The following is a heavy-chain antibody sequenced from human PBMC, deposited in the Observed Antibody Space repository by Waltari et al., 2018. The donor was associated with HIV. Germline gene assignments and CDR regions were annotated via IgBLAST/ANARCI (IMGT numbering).Heavy chain of an antibody. Sequence: EVQLVQSGAEVKKPGESLKISCQGSGNTFTNYWIGWVRQMPGKGLEWMGIINPDDSDTTYSPSFQGQVTISADKSINTAYLQWSSLKASDTAMYYCATSGLTVDIWGQGTMVTVSS. CDR2: INPDDSDT. D-gene: IGHD1-20*01. J-gene: IGHJ3*02. V-gene: IGHV5-51*01. CDR3: ATSGLTVDI. CDR1: GNTFTNYW.